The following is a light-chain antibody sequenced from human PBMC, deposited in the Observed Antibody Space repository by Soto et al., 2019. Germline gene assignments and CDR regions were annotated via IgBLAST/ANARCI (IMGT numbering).Light chain of an antibody. J-gene: IGKJ2*01. V-gene: IGKV3-15*01. Sequence: EIVMTQSPATLSVSPGERATLSCRASQSVSNNLAWYQQKPGQPPMLLIDGASTRATGIPARFSGSGSGTYFTLTISSLQSEDFAVYYCQQYSNWPLTFGQGTKLEIK. CDR2: GAS. CDR3: QQYSNWPLT. CDR1: QSVSNN.